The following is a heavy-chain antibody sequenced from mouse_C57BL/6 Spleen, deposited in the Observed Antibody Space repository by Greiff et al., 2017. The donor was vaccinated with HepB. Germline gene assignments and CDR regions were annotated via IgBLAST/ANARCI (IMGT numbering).Heavy chain of an antibody. CDR2: IRNKANGYTT. CDR1: GFTFTDYY. J-gene: IGHJ4*01. Sequence: EVKLVESGGGLVQPGGSLSLSCAASGFTFTDYYMSWVRQPPGKALEWLGFIRNKANGYTTEYSASVKGRFTISRDKSQSILYLQMNALRAEDSATYYCARLLQRYGYAMDYWGQGTSVTVSS. CDR3: ARLLQRYGYAMDY. V-gene: IGHV7-3*01. D-gene: IGHD1-1*01.